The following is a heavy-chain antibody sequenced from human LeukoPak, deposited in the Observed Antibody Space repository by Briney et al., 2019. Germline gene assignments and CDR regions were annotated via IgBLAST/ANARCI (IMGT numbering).Heavy chain of an antibody. CDR1: GFTFSDYY. D-gene: IGHD2-21*01. V-gene: IGHV3-11*04. J-gene: IGHJ4*02. CDR2: INSSGSTI. Sequence: AGTLSLTCAASGFTFSDYYMSWIRQAPGKGLEWVSYINSSGSTIYYADSEKRRFTISRNTTKNSLYLQMNSMRAEDTAVYYCARSHSVLPDYWGQGTLVTVSS. CDR3: ARSHSVLPDY.